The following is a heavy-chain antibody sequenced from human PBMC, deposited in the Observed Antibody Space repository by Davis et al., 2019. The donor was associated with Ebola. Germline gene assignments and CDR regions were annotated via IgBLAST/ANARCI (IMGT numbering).Heavy chain of an antibody. V-gene: IGHV3-48*02. D-gene: IGHD2-21*01. CDR3: ARVNLWSRGWGMDV. J-gene: IGHJ6*03. CDR2: ISSGGVTT. CDR1: GFDFSDYS. Sequence: GESLKISCAASGFDFSDYSMTWVRQAPGKGLQWLSYISSGGVTTYYADSVTGRFSTSRDNAKNSLFLQMRSLRDEDTAVYYCARVNLWSRGWGMDVWGNGTTVTVSS.